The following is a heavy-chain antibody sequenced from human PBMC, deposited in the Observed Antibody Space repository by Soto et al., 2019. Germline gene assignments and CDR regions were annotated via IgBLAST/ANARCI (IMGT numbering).Heavy chain of an antibody. J-gene: IGHJ4*02. CDR3: AKLAPTSNTWY. D-gene: IGHD6-13*01. Sequence: GGSLRLSCTASGFTFSDYYMSWIRQAPGKGLEWVSYISSSSSTIYYADSVKGRFTISRDNSKNRLYLQMSSLRAEDTAVYYCAKLAPTSNTWYWGQGTVVTVSS. CDR1: GFTFSDYY. V-gene: IGHV3-11*01. CDR2: ISSSSSTI.